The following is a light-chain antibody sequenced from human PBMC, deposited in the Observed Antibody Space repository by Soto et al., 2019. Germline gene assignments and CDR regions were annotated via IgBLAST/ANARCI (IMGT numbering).Light chain of an antibody. Sequence: EIVLTQSPGTLSLSPGERATLSCRASQSVSSSYLAWYQQKPGQAPRLLIYGASNRATGIPDRFSGSESGTDFTLTISSLEPEDFAVYYCQQRSNWPRGTFGQGTKVEIK. CDR3: QQRSNWPRGT. V-gene: IGKV3D-20*02. CDR1: QSVSSSY. CDR2: GAS. J-gene: IGKJ1*01.